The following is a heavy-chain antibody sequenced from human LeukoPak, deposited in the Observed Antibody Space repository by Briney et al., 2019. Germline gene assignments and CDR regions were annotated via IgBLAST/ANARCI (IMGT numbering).Heavy chain of an antibody. D-gene: IGHD6-13*01. J-gene: IGHJ4*02. V-gene: IGHV3-7*01. CDR1: GFTFSSYW. CDR3: ARDSPAAAPTDY. CDR2: IKQDGSEK. Sequence: GGSLRLSCEASGFTFSSYWMSWVRQAPGKGLEWVANIKQDGSEKYYVDSVKGRFTISRDNAKNSLYLQMNSLRAEDTAVYYCARDSPAAAPTDYWGQGTLVTVSS.